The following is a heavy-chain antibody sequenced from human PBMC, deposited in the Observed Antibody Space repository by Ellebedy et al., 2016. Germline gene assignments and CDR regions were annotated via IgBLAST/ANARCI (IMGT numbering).Heavy chain of an antibody. D-gene: IGHD4-17*01. CDR1: GFTFSSYS. V-gene: IGHV3-48*02. CDR3: ARSLYDYGDYMSSGY. Sequence: GGSLRLSCAASGFTFSSYSMNWVRQAPGKGLEWLSYISRDGGATYYAASVKGRFTISRDNAKNSLSLLMNSMGDDDTAVYYCARSLYDYGDYMSSGYWGQGTLVTVSS. J-gene: IGHJ4*02. CDR2: ISRDGGAT.